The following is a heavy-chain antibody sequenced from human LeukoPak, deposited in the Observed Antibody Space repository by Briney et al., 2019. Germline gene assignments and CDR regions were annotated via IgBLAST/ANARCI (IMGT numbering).Heavy chain of an antibody. V-gene: IGHV4-38-2*02. CDR1: GYSISSGYS. Sequence: KPSETLSLTCTVSGYSISSGYSWGWIRQPPGKGLEWIGSLFHSGSTYYNPSLKSRVTISVDTSKNQFSLKLSSVTAADTAVYYCVAVVTAIPDYYFDYWGQGTLVTVSS. J-gene: IGHJ4*02. CDR3: VAVVTAIPDYYFDY. D-gene: IGHD2-21*02. CDR2: LFHSGST.